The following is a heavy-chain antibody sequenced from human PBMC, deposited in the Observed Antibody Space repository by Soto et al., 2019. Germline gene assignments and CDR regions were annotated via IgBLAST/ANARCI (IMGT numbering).Heavy chain of an antibody. CDR2: IRSKSFGGTT. V-gene: IGHV3-49*02. CDR1: GYSFTSYW. Sequence: GESLKISCKGSGYSFTSYWIGWIRQAPGKGLEWVGYIRSKSFGGTTEYAASVKGRFTISRDDSKSIAYLQMDSLETEDTAVYYCTRRQYLDYWGQGILVTVSS. J-gene: IGHJ4*02. CDR3: TRRQYLDY.